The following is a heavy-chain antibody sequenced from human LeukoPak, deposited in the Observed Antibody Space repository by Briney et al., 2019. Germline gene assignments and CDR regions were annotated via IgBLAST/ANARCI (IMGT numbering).Heavy chain of an antibody. J-gene: IGHJ6*02. CDR2: IYHSGST. CDR3: ARDPSYSSSSYYYYYGMDV. CDR1: GGSISRHY. D-gene: IGHD6-13*01. Sequence: SETLSLTCTVSGGSISRHYWSWIRQPPGKGLEWIGYIYHSGSTNYNPSLKSRATISVDTSKNQFSLKVSSVTAADTAVYYCARDPSYSSSSYYYYYGMDVWGQGTTVTVSS. V-gene: IGHV4-59*11.